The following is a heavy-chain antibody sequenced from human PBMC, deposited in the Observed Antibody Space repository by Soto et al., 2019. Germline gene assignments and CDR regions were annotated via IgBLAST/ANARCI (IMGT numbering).Heavy chain of an antibody. CDR1: GFTFSSYS. J-gene: IGHJ4*02. D-gene: IGHD2-21*02. CDR2: ISSSSSYI. V-gene: IGHV3-21*01. Sequence: EVQLVESGGGLVKPGGSLRLSCAASGFTFSSYSMNWVRQAPGKGLEWVSSISSSSSYIYYADSVKGRFTISRDNAKNSLYLQMNSLSAEDTAVYYCARDYLYCGGDCYSDYWGQGTLVTVSS. CDR3: ARDYLYCGGDCYSDY.